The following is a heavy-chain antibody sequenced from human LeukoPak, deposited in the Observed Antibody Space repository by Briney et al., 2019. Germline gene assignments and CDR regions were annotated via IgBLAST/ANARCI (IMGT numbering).Heavy chain of an antibody. CDR2: INPNSGGT. D-gene: IGHD4-17*01. J-gene: IGHJ1*01. CDR1: GYTFTGYY. CDR3: AREAEGYGDYGYFQH. V-gene: IGHV1-2*04. Sequence: ASVKVSCKASGYTFTGYYMHWVRQAPGQGLEWMGWINPNSGGTNYAQKFQGWVTVTRDTSISTAYMERSRLRSDDTAVYYCAREAEGYGDYGYFQHWGQGTLVTVSS.